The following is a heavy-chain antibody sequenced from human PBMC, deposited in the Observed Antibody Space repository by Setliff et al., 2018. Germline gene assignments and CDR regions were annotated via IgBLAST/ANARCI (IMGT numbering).Heavy chain of an antibody. V-gene: IGHV4-34*01. CDR1: GGFIDNGDYY. J-gene: IGHJ4*02. Sequence: SETLSLTCTVSGGFIDNGDYYWSWIRQPPGKGLEWIGEINHSGSTNYNPSLKSRVTISVDTSKNQFSLKLSSVAAADTAVYYCARGFDVCGGGACYTDGPYYFDYWGLGTLVTVSS. CDR2: INHSGST. D-gene: IGHD2-21*02. CDR3: ARGFDVCGGGACYTDGPYYFDY.